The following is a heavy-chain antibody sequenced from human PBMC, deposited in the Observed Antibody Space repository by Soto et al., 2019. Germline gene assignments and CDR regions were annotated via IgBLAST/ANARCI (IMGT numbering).Heavy chain of an antibody. CDR3: ARAPGYCSSTSCSVFDP. Sequence: QVQLVQSGAEVKKPGSSVKVSCKASGGTFSSYAISWVRQAPGQGLEWMGGIIPIFGTANYEQTFQGRVTITADESTSTAYMELSSLRSEDTAVYYCARAPGYCSSTSCSVFDPWGQGTLVTVSS. CDR2: IIPIFGTA. V-gene: IGHV1-69*01. J-gene: IGHJ5*02. CDR1: GGTFSSYA. D-gene: IGHD2-2*03.